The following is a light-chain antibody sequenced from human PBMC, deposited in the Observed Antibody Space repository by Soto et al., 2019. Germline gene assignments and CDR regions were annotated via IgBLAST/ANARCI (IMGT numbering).Light chain of an antibody. CDR2: KAS. J-gene: IGKJ5*01. Sequence: DIQMTQSTSTLSASVGDRVTITCRASQSISSWLAWYQQKPGKAPKLLIYKASSLQSGVPSRFSGSGSGTDFTLTISSLQPDDFAPYYCQHLNTYPITSAPGTLLEIK. CDR1: QSISSW. V-gene: IGKV1-5*03. CDR3: QHLNTYPIT.